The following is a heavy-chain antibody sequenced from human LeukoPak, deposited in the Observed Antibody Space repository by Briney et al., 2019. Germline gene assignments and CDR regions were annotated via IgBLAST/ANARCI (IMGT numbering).Heavy chain of an antibody. CDR1: GFTFGSYA. CDR2: ISGSGHTT. D-gene: IGHD3-22*01. Sequence: PGGSLRLSCAASGFTFGSYAISWVRQAPGKGLEWVSGISGSGHTTYYMDSVKGRFTISRDNSKKTMYVQMNSLRAEDSAVYYCACGIDYYDSSGYYFENFQYWGQGTLVTVSS. CDR3: ACGIDYYDSSGYYFENFQY. V-gene: IGHV3-23*01. J-gene: IGHJ1*01.